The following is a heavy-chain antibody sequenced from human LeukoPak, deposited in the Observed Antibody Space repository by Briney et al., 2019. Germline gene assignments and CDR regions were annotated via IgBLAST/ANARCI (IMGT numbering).Heavy chain of an antibody. V-gene: IGHV3-13*01. CDR3: ARGTYYYDSSGYYPGAFGI. Sequence: GGSLRLSCAASGFTLSSYDMHWVRQPTGKGLEWVSAIGTAGDTYYPGSVKGRFTISRENAKNSLYLQMNSLRAGDTAVYSCARGTYYYDSSGYYPGAFGIWGQGTMVTVSS. CDR2: IGTAGDT. CDR1: GFTLSSYD. J-gene: IGHJ3*02. D-gene: IGHD3-22*01.